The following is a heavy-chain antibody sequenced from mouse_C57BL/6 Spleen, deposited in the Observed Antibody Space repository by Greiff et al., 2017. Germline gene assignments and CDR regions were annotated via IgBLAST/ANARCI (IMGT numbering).Heavy chain of an antibody. CDR2: ISYDGSN. V-gene: IGHV3-6*01. D-gene: IGHD2-1*01. Sequence: EVKLLESGPGLVKPSQSLSLTCSVTGYSITSGYYWNWIRQFPGNKLEWMGYISYDGSNNYNPSLKNRISITRDTSKNQFFLKLNSVTTEDTATYYCARAGYYGNYDYAMDYWGQGTSVTVSS. CDR3: ARAGYYGNYDYAMDY. CDR1: GYSITSGYY. J-gene: IGHJ4*01.